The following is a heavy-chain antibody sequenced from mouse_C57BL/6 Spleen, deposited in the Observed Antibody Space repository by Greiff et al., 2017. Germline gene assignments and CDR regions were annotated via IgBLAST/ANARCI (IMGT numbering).Heavy chain of an antibody. CDR2: INYDGSST. CDR3: ARGDSSGYFDY. Sequence: EVQPVESEGGLVQPGSSMKLSCTASGFTFSDYYMAWVRQVPEKGLEWVANINYDGSSTYYLDSLKGRFIISRDNAKNILYLQMSSLKSEDTATYYCARGDSSGYFDYWGQGTTLTVSS. D-gene: IGHD3-2*02. J-gene: IGHJ2*01. CDR1: GFTFSDYY. V-gene: IGHV5-16*01.